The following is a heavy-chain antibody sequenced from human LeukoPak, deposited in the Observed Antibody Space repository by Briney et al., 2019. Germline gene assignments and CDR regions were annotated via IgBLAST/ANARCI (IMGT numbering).Heavy chain of an antibody. D-gene: IGHD3-22*01. V-gene: IGHV3-53*01. CDR2: IYGGGRT. CDR3: ARDPDYYDRSFDY. J-gene: IGHJ4*02. CDR1: GFTVSRNY. Sequence: GGSLRLSCAASGFTVSRNYMSWVRQAPGKGLEWVSVIYGGGRTYYADSVKGRFTISRDNAKNSLYLQMNSLRAEDTALYYCARDPDYYDRSFDYWGQGTLVAVSS.